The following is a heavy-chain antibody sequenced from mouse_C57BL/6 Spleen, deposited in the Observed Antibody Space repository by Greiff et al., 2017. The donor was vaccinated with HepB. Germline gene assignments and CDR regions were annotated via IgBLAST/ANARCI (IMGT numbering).Heavy chain of an antibody. J-gene: IGHJ3*01. V-gene: IGHV1-53*01. Sequence: VQLQQSGTELVKPGASVKLSCKASGYTFTSYWMHWVKQRPGQGLEWIGNINPSNGGTNYNEKFKSKATLTVDNYSSTAYMQRSSLTSEDSAVYYWARSIYDGYGEFAYWGQGTLVTVSA. CDR1: GYTFTSYW. D-gene: IGHD2-3*01. CDR2: INPSNGGT. CDR3: ARSIYDGYGEFAY.